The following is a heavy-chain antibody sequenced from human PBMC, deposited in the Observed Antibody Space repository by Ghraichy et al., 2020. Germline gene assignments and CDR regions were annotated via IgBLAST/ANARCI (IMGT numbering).Heavy chain of an antibody. CDR3: ARGRHNTFDI. CDR2: TYRMAS. Sequence: LSLTCVISGDSLSNNDVAWNWIRQSPSRGLEWLGRTYRMASEYAESVKARTAITPDTSKNQFSLRLNSVTPDDTAVYYCARGRHNTFDIWGQGIMVTVSS. CDR1: GDSLSNNDVA. D-gene: IGHD2/OR15-2a*01. J-gene: IGHJ3*02. V-gene: IGHV6-1*01.